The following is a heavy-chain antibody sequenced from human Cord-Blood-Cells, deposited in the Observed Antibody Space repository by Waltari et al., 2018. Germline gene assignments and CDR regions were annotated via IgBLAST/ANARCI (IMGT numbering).Heavy chain of an antibody. Sequence: EVQLVESGGGLVKPGGSLRLSCAASGFTFSSYSMNWVRQAPGKGREGVSSMNSSSSYIYYADSVKGRFTISRDNAKNSLYLQMNSLRAEDTAVYYCARVTGIFDYWGQGTLVTVSS. V-gene: IGHV3-21*01. CDR2: MNSSSSYI. J-gene: IGHJ4*02. CDR3: ARVTGIFDY. CDR1: GFTFSSYS. D-gene: IGHD7-27*01.